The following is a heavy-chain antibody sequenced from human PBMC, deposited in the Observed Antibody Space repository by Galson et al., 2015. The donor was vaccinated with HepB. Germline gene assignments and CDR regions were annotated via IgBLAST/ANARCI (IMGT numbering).Heavy chain of an antibody. CDR2: ILYDGSAR. Sequence: SLRLSCAGSGFTFSAYAMHWVRQAPGKGLEWVALILYDGSARLYADSVRGRFTVSRDNFENTMYLQMNSLRLEDTAVYYCARDLGSDIVATIPAYWGQGTLVSVSS. CDR1: GFTFSAYA. V-gene: IGHV3-30*04. D-gene: IGHD5-12*01. CDR3: ARDLGSDIVATIPAY. J-gene: IGHJ4*02.